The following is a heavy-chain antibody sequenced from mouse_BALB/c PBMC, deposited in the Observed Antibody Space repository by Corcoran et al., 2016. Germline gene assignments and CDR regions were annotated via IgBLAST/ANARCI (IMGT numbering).Heavy chain of an antibody. CDR1: GYTFSSYW. Sequence: QVQLQQSGAELMKPGASVKISCKATGYTFSSYWIGWVKQRPGHGLEWIGEILPGSGSTNYNEKFKGKATFTADTSSNTAYMQLSSLTSEDSAVYYCARDGKNGYAMDYWGQGTSVTVSS. CDR2: ILPGSGST. J-gene: IGHJ4*01. CDR3: ARDGKNGYAMDY. D-gene: IGHD2-1*01. V-gene: IGHV1-9*01.